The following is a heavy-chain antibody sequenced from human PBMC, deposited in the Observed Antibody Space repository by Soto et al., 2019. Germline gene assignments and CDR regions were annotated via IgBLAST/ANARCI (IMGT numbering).Heavy chain of an antibody. D-gene: IGHD1-1*01. Sequence: PSETLSLTCTVSGASILSFYSSWIRQPPGKVLEGIGSLDSVGRSVHNPSLKSGLSVSLATTTNQPSLTLASVTAAETAVCFCGLLRYDTLCRDFNCHNWFDPWGQGTLVTVSS. CDR2: LDSVGRS. CDR1: GASILSFY. CDR3: GLLRYDTLCRDFNCHNWFDP. V-gene: IGHV4-59*03. J-gene: IGHJ5*02.